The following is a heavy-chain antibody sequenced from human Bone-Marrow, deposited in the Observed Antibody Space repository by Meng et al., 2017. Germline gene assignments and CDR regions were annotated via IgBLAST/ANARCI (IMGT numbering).Heavy chain of an antibody. CDR1: GGTFSSDA. D-gene: IGHD5-18*01. J-gene: IGHJ4*02. CDR3: ASQGRGYSYGRPDY. V-gene: IGHV1-69*01. Sequence: QMEAVEVGVEATKPGSLVKVPCKVSGGTFSSDAISWVRQAPGQGLEWMGGIIPIFGPANYAQKFQGRVTITADESTSTAYMELSSLRSEDTAVYYCASQGRGYSYGRPDYWGQGTLVTVSS. CDR2: IIPIFGPA.